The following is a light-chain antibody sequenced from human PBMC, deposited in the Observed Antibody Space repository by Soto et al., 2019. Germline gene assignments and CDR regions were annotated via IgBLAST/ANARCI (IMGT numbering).Light chain of an antibody. CDR2: EVY. Sequence: QSALTQPASVSGSPGQSITFSCTGTSNDIGGYNYVSWFQHHPDKAPKLIIYEVYDRPSGVSNRFSGSKSGNTASLTIFGLPPEDEADYYCSSYTTNHTRVFGGGTKLTVL. CDR3: SSYTTNHTRV. V-gene: IGLV2-14*01. J-gene: IGLJ3*02. CDR1: SNDIGGYNY.